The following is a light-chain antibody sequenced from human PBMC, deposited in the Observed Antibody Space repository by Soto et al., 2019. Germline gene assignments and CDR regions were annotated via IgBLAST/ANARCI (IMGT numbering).Light chain of an antibody. Sequence: EIVMTQSPTTLSVSPGERATLSCRASQSVSTNLAWYQQKPGQVPSLLIYGASTRASGIPARFSGSGSGTDFTLTISSLQSEDFAIYYCQQYSQWPITFGQGTRLEIK. CDR2: GAS. CDR3: QQYSQWPIT. V-gene: IGKV3-15*01. CDR1: QSVSTN. J-gene: IGKJ5*01.